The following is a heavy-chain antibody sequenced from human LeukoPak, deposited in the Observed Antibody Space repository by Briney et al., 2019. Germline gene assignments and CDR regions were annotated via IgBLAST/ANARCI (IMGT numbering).Heavy chain of an antibody. D-gene: IGHD3-3*01. CDR3: ARDPNFWSGYSPYYFDY. V-gene: IGHV3-30-3*01. CDR2: ISFDGSNK. CDR1: GFTFSSYA. Sequence: GGSLRLSCAAPGFTFSSYAMHWVRQAPGKGLEWVAIISFDGSNKYYADSVKGRFTISRDNSKNTLYLQMNSLRAEDTAVYYCARDPNFWSGYSPYYFDYWGQGTLVTVSS. J-gene: IGHJ4*02.